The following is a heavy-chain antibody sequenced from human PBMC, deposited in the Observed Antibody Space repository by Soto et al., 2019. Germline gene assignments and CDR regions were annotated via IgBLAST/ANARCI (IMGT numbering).Heavy chain of an antibody. V-gene: IGHV3-7*01. CDR2: IKQDGSEK. Sequence: VGSLRLSCAASGFTFSSHWMSWVRQAPGKGLEWVANIKQDGSEKYYVDSVKGRFTISRDNAKNSLYLQMNSLRAEDTAVYFCARSTLGGFDYWGQGPLVTVSS. D-gene: IGHD1-1*01. J-gene: IGHJ4*02. CDR1: GFTFSSHW. CDR3: ARSTLGGFDY.